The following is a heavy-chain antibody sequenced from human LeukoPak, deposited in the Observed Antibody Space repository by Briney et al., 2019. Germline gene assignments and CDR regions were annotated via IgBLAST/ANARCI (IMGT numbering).Heavy chain of an antibody. Sequence: SETLSLTCTVSGGSIGSGDYYWGWIRQPPGKGLEWIGNMYYSASTYYNPSLKSRVTISVDRSKNQFSLKLSSVTAADTAVYYCARDGSYTKGLYWYFDLWGRGTLVTVSS. D-gene: IGHD2-15*01. CDR3: ARDGSYTKGLYWYFDL. V-gene: IGHV4-39*07. CDR2: MYYSAST. CDR1: GGSIGSGDYY. J-gene: IGHJ2*01.